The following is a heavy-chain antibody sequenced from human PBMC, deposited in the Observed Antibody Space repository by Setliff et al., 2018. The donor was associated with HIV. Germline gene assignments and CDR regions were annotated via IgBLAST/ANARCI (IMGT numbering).Heavy chain of an antibody. V-gene: IGHV4-61*01. D-gene: IGHD3-22*01. CDR3: ARDVGYDSDGYRHAFDI. J-gene: IGHJ3*02. CDR1: GGSVSTGNYY. CDR2: IFYSGST. Sequence: SETLSLTCTVSGGSVSTGNYYWNWIRLPPGKGLEWIGYIFYSGSTNYNPSLKSRVTISVDTSKNQFSLRLNSVTAADTAIYYCARDVGYDSDGYRHAFDIWGQGTMVTVS.